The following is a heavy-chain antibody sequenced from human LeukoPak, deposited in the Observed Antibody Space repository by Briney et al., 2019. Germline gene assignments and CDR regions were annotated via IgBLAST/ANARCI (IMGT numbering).Heavy chain of an antibody. CDR1: GFTFDDYA. CDR3: AKDIPKRAAGLGFDY. J-gene: IGHJ4*02. V-gene: IGHV3-9*01. D-gene: IGHD3-16*01. CDR2: ISWNSGSI. Sequence: PGGSLRLSCAASGFTFDDYAMHWVQQAPGKGLEWVSGISWNSGSIGYADSVKGRFTISRDNAKNSLYLQMNSLRAEDTALYYCAKDIPKRAAGLGFDYWGQGTLVTVSS.